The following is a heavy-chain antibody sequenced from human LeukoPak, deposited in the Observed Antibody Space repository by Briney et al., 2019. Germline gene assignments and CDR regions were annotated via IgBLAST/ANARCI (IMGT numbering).Heavy chain of an antibody. CDR1: GFTFSNYP. CDR3: AKAATMVRGVS. CDR2: ISSSGGST. D-gene: IGHD3-10*01. J-gene: IGHJ4*02. Sequence: GGSLRLSCAASGFTFSNYPMSWVRQAPGKGLEWVSAISSSGGSTYYADSMKGRFTISRDNSKNTLYLQMNSLRAEDTAVYYCAKAATMVRGVSWGQGTLVTVSS. V-gene: IGHV3-23*01.